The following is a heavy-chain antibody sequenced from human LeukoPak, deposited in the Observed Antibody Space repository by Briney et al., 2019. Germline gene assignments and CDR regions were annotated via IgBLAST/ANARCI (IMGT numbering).Heavy chain of an antibody. CDR2: IKEDGTKT. Sequence: TGGSLRLSCAASGFMFSSNSMSWVRLAPGKGLEWVANIKEDGTKTYYVDSVKGRFTISRDNAKNSLYLQMNSLRVEDTAVYYCAKEARSLQSCWGQGTLVTVSS. V-gene: IGHV3-7*03. CDR3: AKEARSLQSC. CDR1: GFMFSSNS. D-gene: IGHD5-24*01. J-gene: IGHJ4*02.